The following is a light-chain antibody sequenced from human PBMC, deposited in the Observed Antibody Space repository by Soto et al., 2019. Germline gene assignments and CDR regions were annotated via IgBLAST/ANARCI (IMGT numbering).Light chain of an antibody. J-gene: IGKJ3*01. Sequence: EIVLTQSPATLSLSPGERVTLSCRASQSVSSYLAWYQQKPGQAPRLLIYDASNRATGIPARFSGSGSGTYFTLTISSLEPEDFTVYNCQQLSNWPRAFGLGTKVDIK. V-gene: IGKV3-11*01. CDR3: QQLSNWPRA. CDR1: QSVSSY. CDR2: DAS.